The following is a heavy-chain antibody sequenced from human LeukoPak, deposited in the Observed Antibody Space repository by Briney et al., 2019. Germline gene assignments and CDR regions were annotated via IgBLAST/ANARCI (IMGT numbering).Heavy chain of an antibody. CDR2: IYHSGST. V-gene: IGHV4-30-2*01. D-gene: IGHD3-9*01. CDR1: GGSISSGGYS. J-gene: IGHJ4*02. CDR3: ARGGKIGYYDILTGFSPYYFDY. Sequence: SQTLSLTCAVSGGSISSGGYSWSWIRQPPGKGLEWIGYIYHSGSTYYNPSLKSRVTISVDRSKNQFSLKLSSVTAADTAVYYCARGGKIGYYDILTGFSPYYFDYWGQGTLVTDSS.